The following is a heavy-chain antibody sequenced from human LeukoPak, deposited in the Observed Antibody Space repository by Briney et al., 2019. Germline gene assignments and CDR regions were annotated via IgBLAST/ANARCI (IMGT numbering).Heavy chain of an antibody. J-gene: IGHJ4*02. CDR2: MNPNIGKT. D-gene: IGHD2-15*01. Sequence: ASVKVSCKASGYRFTTYGISWVRQATGQGLEWMGWMNPNIGKTYYAQKFQGRVTITRNTSISTAYMELSSLRSEDTAVYYCARTSCSGGSCNDFWGQGTLVTVSS. CDR1: GYRFTTYG. CDR3: ARTSCSGGSCNDF. V-gene: IGHV1-8*03.